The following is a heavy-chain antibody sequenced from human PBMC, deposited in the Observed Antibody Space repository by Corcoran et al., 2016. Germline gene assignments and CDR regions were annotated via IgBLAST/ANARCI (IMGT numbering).Heavy chain of an antibody. J-gene: IGHJ4*02. V-gene: IGHV4-38-2*02. CDR1: GYSISSGYY. CDR2: IYHSGST. CDR3: ARGSFGYGYVSDY. D-gene: IGHD3-10*01. Sequence: QVQLQESGPGLVKPSETLSLTCTVSGYSISSGYYWGWIRQPPGKGLEWIGSIYHSGSTYFNPSLQSRVTISVDTSKNQFSLKLRSVTAADTAVYDCARGSFGYGYVSDYWGQGSLVTVSS.